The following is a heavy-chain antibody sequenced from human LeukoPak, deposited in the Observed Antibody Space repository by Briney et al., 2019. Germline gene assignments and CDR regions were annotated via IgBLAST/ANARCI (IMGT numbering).Heavy chain of an antibody. Sequence: GASVKVSCKASGYTFTSYGISWVRQAPGQGLEWMGWINPNSGGTNYAQKFQGRVTMTRDTSISTAYMELSRLRSDDTAVYYCARGDCSSTSCYNDYWGQGTLVTVSS. CDR3: ARGDCSSTSCYNDY. CDR2: INPNSGGT. D-gene: IGHD2-2*02. CDR1: GYTFTSYG. V-gene: IGHV1-2*02. J-gene: IGHJ4*02.